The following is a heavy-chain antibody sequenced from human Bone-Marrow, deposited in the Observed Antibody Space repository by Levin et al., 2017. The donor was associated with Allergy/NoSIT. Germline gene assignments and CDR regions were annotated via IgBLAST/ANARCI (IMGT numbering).Heavy chain of an antibody. D-gene: IGHD2-2*02. J-gene: IGHJ6*02. Sequence: SVKVSCKASGGSFRNHTINWVRQAPGQGLEWMGRISPILGITNFVQKLEGRVTITADKSTATAYMKLSGLTSEDTAVYFCAILSGVRAVHYTAVGVWGQGTTVTVSS. CDR3: AILSGVRAVHYTAVGV. CDR1: GGSFRNHT. CDR2: ISPILGIT. V-gene: IGHV1-69*02.